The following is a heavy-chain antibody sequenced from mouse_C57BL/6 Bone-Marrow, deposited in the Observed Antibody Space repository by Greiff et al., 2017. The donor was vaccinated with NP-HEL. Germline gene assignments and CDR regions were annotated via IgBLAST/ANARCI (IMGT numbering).Heavy chain of an antibody. D-gene: IGHD1-1*01. CDR1: GFSFNTYA. Sequence: EVQLVESGGGLVQPKGSLKLSCAASGFSFNTYAMNWVRQAPGKGLEWVARIRSKSNNYATYYADSVKDRFTISRDDSESMLYLQMNNLKTEDTAMYYCVRQGYYGSSFHFDYWGQGTTLTVSS. V-gene: IGHV10-1*01. J-gene: IGHJ2*01. CDR2: IRSKSNNYAT. CDR3: VRQGYYGSSFHFDY.